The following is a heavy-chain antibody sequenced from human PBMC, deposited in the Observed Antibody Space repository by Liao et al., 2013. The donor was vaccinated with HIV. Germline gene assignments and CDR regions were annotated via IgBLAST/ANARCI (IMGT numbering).Heavy chain of an antibody. V-gene: IGHV4-30-4*08. CDR2: IHYTGIT. J-gene: IGHJ6*03. CDR1: GGSISSGDYY. CDR3: VREFRGNFYYYMDV. Sequence: QVQLQESGPGLVKPSQTLSLTCTVSGGSISSGDYYWSWIRQSPGKGLEWIGYIHYTGITYCNPSLKSRLTISVDTSKNQISLKLSSVTAADTAVYYCVREFRGNFYYYMDVWGRGATVTVSS.